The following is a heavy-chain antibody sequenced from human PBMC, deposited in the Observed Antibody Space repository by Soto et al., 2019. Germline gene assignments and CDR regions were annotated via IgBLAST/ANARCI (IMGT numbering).Heavy chain of an antibody. CDR1: GFTFSTYA. CDR2: ISYDGGNK. Sequence: RFMRHSCAVSGFTFSTYAMHWVRQAPGKGLEWVAVISYDGGNKYYADSVKGRFTISRDNAKNTLYLQMDSLRAEDTAVYYCGSVFELWGQGTLVTVSS. J-gene: IGHJ4*02. V-gene: IGHV3-30-3*01. D-gene: IGHD3-3*01. CDR3: GSVFEL.